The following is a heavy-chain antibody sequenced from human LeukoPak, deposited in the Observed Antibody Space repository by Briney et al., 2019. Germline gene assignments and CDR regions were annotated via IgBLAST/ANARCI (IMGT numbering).Heavy chain of an antibody. V-gene: IGHV1-2*04. J-gene: IGHJ4*02. CDR2: INPNSGGT. Sequence: ASVKVSCKASGYTFTSYDINWVRQATGQGLEWMGWINPNSGGTNYAQKFQGWVTMTRDTSISTAYMELSRLRSDDTAVYYCARGGGAVAGFDYWGQGTLVTVSS. D-gene: IGHD6-19*01. CDR3: ARGGGAVAGFDY. CDR1: GYTFTSYD.